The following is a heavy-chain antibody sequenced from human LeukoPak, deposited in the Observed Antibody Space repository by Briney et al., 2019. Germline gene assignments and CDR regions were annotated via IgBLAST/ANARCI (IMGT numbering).Heavy chain of an antibody. V-gene: IGHV2-70*11. CDR3: ARIRGSGLYDTFDI. D-gene: IGHD6-19*01. CDR2: IDWDDGK. CDR1: GFSLNTSGMC. J-gene: IGHJ3*02. Sequence: SGPALVKPTQTLTLTCTFSGFSLNTSGMCVSWIRQPPGKALEWLARIDWDDGKYYSTSLKTRLTISKDTSKNQVVLTMTNMDPVDTATYYCARIRGSGLYDTFDIWGQGTMVIVSS.